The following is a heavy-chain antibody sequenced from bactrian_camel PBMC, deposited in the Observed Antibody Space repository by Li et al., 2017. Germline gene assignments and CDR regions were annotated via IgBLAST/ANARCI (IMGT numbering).Heavy chain of an antibody. CDR3: AADHNEGMGRVRGDNEFNY. CDR2: IYTNGGST. V-gene: IGHV3-2*01. Sequence: VQLVESGGGLVQPGGSLRLSCAPSGFTVHRWHMSWVRQGPGKGLEWVASIYTNGGSTYYADSMKGRFTVSFDNAKNTMDLQANSLKPEDTAVYYCAADHNEGMGRVRGDNEFNYWGQGTQVTVS. D-gene: IGHD3*01. CDR1: GFTVHRWH. J-gene: IGHJ4*01.